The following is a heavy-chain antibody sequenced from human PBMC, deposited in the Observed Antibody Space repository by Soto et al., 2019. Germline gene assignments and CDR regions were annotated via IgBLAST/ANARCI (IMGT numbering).Heavy chain of an antibody. V-gene: IGHV1-46*01. CDR3: ASGVTQESDDSSGYGSPPYYYYYYGMDV. D-gene: IGHD3-22*01. CDR1: GYTFTSYY. J-gene: IGHJ6*02. CDR2: INPSGGST. Sequence: ASVKVSCKASGYTFTSYYMHWVRQAPGQGLEWMGIINPSGGSTSYAQKFQGRVTMTRDTSTSTVYMELSSLRSEDTAVYYCASGVTQESDDSSGYGSPPYYYYYYGMDVWGQGTTVTVSS.